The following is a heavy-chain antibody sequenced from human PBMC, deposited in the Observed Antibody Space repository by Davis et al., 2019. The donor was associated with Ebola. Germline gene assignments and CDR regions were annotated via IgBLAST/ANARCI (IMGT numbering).Heavy chain of an antibody. J-gene: IGHJ4*02. CDR3: AKDRIAAAAPYYFDY. Sequence: PGGSLRLSCAASGFTFSSYAMSWVRQAPGKGLEWVSGISGGGGSTYYADSVKGRFTISRDNSKNTLYLFMNSLRAEDTAVYYCAKDRIAAAAPYYFDYWGQGTLVTVSS. CDR2: ISGGGGST. CDR1: GFTFSSYA. D-gene: IGHD6-13*01. V-gene: IGHV3-23*01.